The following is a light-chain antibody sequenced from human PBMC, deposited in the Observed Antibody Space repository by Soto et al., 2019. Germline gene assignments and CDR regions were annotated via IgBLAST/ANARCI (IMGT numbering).Light chain of an antibody. V-gene: IGLV1-44*01. Sequence: QAVVTQPPSASGTPGQRVTISCSGSSSNIGSNTVNRYQQLPGTAPKLLIYSNNQRPSGVPDRFSGSKSGTSASLAISGLQSGDEADYYCAAWDDSLNAWVFGGGTKLTVL. CDR3: AAWDDSLNAWV. CDR1: SSNIGSNT. J-gene: IGLJ3*02. CDR2: SNN.